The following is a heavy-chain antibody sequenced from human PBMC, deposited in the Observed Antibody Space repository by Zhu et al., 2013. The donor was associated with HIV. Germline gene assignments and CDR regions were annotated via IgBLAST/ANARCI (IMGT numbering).Heavy chain of an antibody. V-gene: IGHV1-18*01. Sequence: QVQLVQSGAEVKKPGASVEVSCKASGYIFTSYGISWVRQAPGQGLEWMGWISAYNDNTNYAQKFQGRVTMTTDTSTSTAHMELRSLRSDDTAVYYCAREVGYYYDSSGYYYDYWGQGTLVTVSS. CDR1: GYIFTSYG. D-gene: IGHD3-22*01. J-gene: IGHJ4*02. CDR2: ISAYNDNT. CDR3: AREVGYYYDSSGYYYDY.